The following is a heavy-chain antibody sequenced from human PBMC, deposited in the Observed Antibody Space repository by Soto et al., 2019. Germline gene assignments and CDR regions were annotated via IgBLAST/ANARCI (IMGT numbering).Heavy chain of an antibody. D-gene: IGHD1-26*01. V-gene: IGHV3-23*01. J-gene: IGHJ4*02. CDR3: AKGTSPYSGSSEGFFDH. Sequence: EVQLLESGGGLVQPGGSLRLSCVASRFTFNNFAMSWVRQAPGKGLEWVSSGTTYYADSVKGRFTVSRDNSKNTLYLQMNSLTVEDTAVYYCAKGTSPYSGSSEGFFDHWGQGTLVTVSS. CDR2: GTT. CDR1: RFTFNNFA.